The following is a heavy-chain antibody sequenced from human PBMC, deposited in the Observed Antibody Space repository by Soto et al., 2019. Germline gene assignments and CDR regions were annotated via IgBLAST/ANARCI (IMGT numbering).Heavy chain of an antibody. D-gene: IGHD3-16*01. CDR1: GFTFSGFG. J-gene: IGHJ4*02. Sequence: LRLSCAASGFTFSGFGMHWVRQAPGKGLEWVAIIWYDGSDKYYADSVKGRFTISRDNSKNTLYLQMDSLRAEDTAVYHCAFGNLSYYFDYWGQGTPVTVSS. CDR2: IWYDGSDK. V-gene: IGHV3-33*01. CDR3: AFGNLSYYFDY.